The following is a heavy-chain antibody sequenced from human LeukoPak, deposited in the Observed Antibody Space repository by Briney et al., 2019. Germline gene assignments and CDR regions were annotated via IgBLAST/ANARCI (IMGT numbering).Heavy chain of an antibody. D-gene: IGHD4-17*01. CDR1: GYTFTGYY. Sequence: AASVKVSCKASGYTFTGYYMHWVRQAPGQGLEWMGWINPNSGGTNYAQKFQGRVTMTRDTSISTAYMELSRLRSDDTAVYYCARALHGYGDYGDAFDIWGQGTMVTVSS. J-gene: IGHJ3*02. CDR3: ARALHGYGDYGDAFDI. CDR2: INPNSGGT. V-gene: IGHV1-2*02.